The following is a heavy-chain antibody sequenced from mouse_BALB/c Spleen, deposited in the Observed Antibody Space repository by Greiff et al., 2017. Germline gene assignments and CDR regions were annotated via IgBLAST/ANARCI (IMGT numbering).Heavy chain of an antibody. Sequence: VQLVESGAELVRPGSSVKISCKASGYAFSSYWMNWVKQRPGQGLEWIGQIYPGDGDTNYNGKFKGKATLTADKSSSTAYMQLSSLTSEDSAVYFCAITTVVGWYFDVWGAGTTVTVSS. CDR3: AITTVVGWYFDV. D-gene: IGHD1-1*01. CDR2: IYPGDGDT. CDR1: GYAFSSYW. J-gene: IGHJ1*01. V-gene: IGHV1-80*01.